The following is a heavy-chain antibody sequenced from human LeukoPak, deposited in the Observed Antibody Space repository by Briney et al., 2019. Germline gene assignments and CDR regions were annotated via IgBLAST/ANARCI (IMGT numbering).Heavy chain of an antibody. Sequence: PGGSLRLSCTASKFTFSSYAMSWVRQAPGKGLEWVSAISGSGGSTYYADSVKGRFTISRDNSKNTLYLQMNSLRAEDTAVYYCAKAIYSSSRMDVWGQGTTVTVSS. D-gene: IGHD6-13*01. J-gene: IGHJ6*02. CDR2: ISGSGGST. V-gene: IGHV3-23*01. CDR3: AKAIYSSSRMDV. CDR1: KFTFSSYA.